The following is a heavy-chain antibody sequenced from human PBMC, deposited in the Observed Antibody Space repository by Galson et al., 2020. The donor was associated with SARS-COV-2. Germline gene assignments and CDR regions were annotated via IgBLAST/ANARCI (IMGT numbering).Heavy chain of an antibody. V-gene: IGHV3-33*01. CDR1: GFIFSSYG. J-gene: IGHJ4*02. Sequence: GGSLRLSCAASGFIFSSYGMNWVRQAPGKGLESVAFIWYDGSNTHYADSVKGRFTISRDNSKNTLYLQMNGLRAEDTAVYYCVRDVGVFDYWGQGTLVTVSS. CDR3: VRDVGVFDY. D-gene: IGHD1-26*01. CDR2: IWYDGSNT.